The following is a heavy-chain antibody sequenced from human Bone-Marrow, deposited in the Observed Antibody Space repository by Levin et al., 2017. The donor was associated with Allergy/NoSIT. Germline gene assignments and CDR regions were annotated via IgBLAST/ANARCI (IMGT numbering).Heavy chain of an antibody. D-gene: IGHD3-22*01. CDR2: IWYDGSNK. Sequence: PGGSLRLSCAASGFTFSSYGMHWVRQAPGKGLEWVAVIWYDGSNKYYADSVKGRFTISRDNSKNTLYLQMNSLRAEDTAVYYCARGRGIVVVITADAFDIWGQGTMVTVSS. V-gene: IGHV3-33*01. J-gene: IGHJ3*02. CDR1: GFTFSSYG. CDR3: ARGRGIVVVITADAFDI.